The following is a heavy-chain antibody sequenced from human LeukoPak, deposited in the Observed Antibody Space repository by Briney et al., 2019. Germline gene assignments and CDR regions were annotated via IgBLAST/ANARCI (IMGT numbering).Heavy chain of an antibody. CDR3: ARDSLDYGGNSGDY. CDR1: GYTFTSYG. J-gene: IGHJ4*02. V-gene: IGHV7-4-1*02. Sequence: EASVKVSCKASGYTFTSYGISWVRQAPGQGLEWMGWINTNTGNPTYAQGFTGRFVFSLDTSVSTAYLQISSLKAEDTAVYYCARDSLDYGGNSGDYWGQGTLVTVSS. CDR2: INTNTGNP. D-gene: IGHD4-23*01.